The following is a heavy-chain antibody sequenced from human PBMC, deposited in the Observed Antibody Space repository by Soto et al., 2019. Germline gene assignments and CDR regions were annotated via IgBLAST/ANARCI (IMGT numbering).Heavy chain of an antibody. J-gene: IGHJ4*02. Sequence: GGSLRLSCAASGFTFSSYAMSWVRQAPGKGLEWVSAISGSGGSTYYADSVKGRFTISRDNSKNTLYLQMNSLRAEDTAVYYCAKNPLPYYDILTGMYYFDYWGQGTLVTVS. D-gene: IGHD3-9*01. V-gene: IGHV3-23*01. CDR1: GFTFSSYA. CDR3: AKNPLPYYDILTGMYYFDY. CDR2: ISGSGGST.